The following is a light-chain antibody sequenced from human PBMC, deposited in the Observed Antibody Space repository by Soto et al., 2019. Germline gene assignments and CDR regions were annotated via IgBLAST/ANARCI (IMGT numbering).Light chain of an antibody. CDR2: AAS. V-gene: IGKV1-6*01. CDR1: QGIRSA. CDR3: LLDYAYFWA. J-gene: IGKJ1*01. Sequence: AIAVTPSPSSPSAPWGDTVAIPCRASQGIRSALGWYQQKPGKVPKLLIYAASTLQSGVPSRFSGSRFGTDFTLTISSLQPEDFATYYCLLDYAYFWAFGQGTKVDIK.